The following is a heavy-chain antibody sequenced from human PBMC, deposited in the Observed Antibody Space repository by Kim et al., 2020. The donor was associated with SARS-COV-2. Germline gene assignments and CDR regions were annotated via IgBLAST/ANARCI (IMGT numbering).Heavy chain of an antibody. CDR1: GFTFSNYA. D-gene: IGHD1-26*01. CDR2: IEYDGSKQ. Sequence: GGSLRLSCAASGFTFSNYAIHWVRQPPGKGLEWVTSIEYDGSKQHYAESVKGRFTISRDNSRNTVHLQMNSLRGEDTALYYFASEVHYSGGYSGFFDDWGQGTLVTVSS. J-gene: IGHJ4*02. V-gene: IGHV3-30-3*01. CDR3: ASEVHYSGGYSGFFDD.